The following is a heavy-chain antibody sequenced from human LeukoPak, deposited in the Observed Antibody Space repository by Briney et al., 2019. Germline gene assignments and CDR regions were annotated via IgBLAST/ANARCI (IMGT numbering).Heavy chain of an antibody. V-gene: IGHV5-51*01. Sequence: GESLKISCKGSGYSFTSYWIGWVRQMPGKGLEWMGIIYPGDSDTRYSPSFQGQVTISADKSIGTAYLQWSSLKASDTAMYYCARPYCSGGSCYGGYFDYWGQGTLVTVSS. CDR2: IYPGDSDT. CDR1: GYSFTSYW. CDR3: ARPYCSGGSCYGGYFDY. D-gene: IGHD2-15*01. J-gene: IGHJ4*02.